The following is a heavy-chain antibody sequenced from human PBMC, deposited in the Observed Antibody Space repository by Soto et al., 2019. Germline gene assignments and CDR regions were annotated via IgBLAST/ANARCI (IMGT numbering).Heavy chain of an antibody. CDR2: IYYSGST. J-gene: IGHJ4*02. CDR1: GGSVSSGSYY. D-gene: IGHD1-26*01. CDR3: ARVTELVGAKYYFDY. V-gene: IGHV4-61*01. Sequence: SETLSLTCTVSGGSVSSGSYYWSWIRQPPGKGLEWIGYIYYSGSTNYNPSLKSRVTISVDTSKNQFSLKLSSVTAADTAVYYCARVTELVGAKYYFDYWGQGTLVTVSS.